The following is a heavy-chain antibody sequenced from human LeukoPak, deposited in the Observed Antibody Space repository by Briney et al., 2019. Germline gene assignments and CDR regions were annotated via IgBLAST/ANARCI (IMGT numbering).Heavy chain of an antibody. V-gene: IGHV4-39*07. CDR2: IYDSGST. CDR1: GGSISSSGYY. Sequence: SETLSLTCSVSGGSISSSGYYWGWIRQPPGKGLEWIGSIYDSGSTYYNPSLKSRVTISVDTSKNQFSLKLSSVTAADTAVYYCVRDRGGYSSGWYVNWFDPWGQGTLVTVSS. D-gene: IGHD6-13*01. CDR3: VRDRGGYSSGWYVNWFDP. J-gene: IGHJ5*02.